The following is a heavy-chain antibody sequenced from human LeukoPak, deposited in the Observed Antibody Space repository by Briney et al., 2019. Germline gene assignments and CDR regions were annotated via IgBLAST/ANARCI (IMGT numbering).Heavy chain of an antibody. J-gene: IGHJ4*02. Sequence: WASVKVSCKASGYTFTAYFIHWVRQAPGQGLEWVAWMNPDTGDTNPAQKFQGRVALTRDMSISTAYLELNRLTSDDTAVYYCARDVPGYSSEFDFWGQGSLVTVSS. CDR1: GYTFTAYF. D-gene: IGHD6-19*01. CDR2: MNPDTGDT. V-gene: IGHV1-2*02. CDR3: ARDVPGYSSEFDF.